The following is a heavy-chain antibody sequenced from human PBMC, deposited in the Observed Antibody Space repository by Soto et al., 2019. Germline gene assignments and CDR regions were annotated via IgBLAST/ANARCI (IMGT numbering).Heavy chain of an antibody. V-gene: IGHV3-11*01. CDR1: GFTFSDYY. CDR2: ISSSGSTI. Sequence: PGGSLRLSCAASGFTFSDYYMSWIRQAPGKGLEWVSYISSSGSTIYYADSVKGRFTISRDNAKNSLYLQMNSLRAEDTAVYYCARNQVPDAGLYAFDIWGQGTMVTVSS. CDR3: ARNQVPDAGLYAFDI. J-gene: IGHJ3*02. D-gene: IGHD2-2*01.